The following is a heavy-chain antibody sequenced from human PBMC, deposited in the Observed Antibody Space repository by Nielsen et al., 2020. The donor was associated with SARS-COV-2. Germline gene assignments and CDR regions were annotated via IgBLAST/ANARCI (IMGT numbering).Heavy chain of an antibody. CDR3: AKDGVVRGDALDL. J-gene: IGHJ3*01. CDR2: VSASGGST. CDR1: GFTFNIYA. Sequence: GESLKISCAASGFTFNIYAMAWVRRAPGRGLQWVTGVSASGGSTNYTDSVKGRFSISRDNSKNTLFLQMHSLRVEDTALYYCAKDGVVRGDALDLWGQGTMVTVSS. V-gene: IGHV3-23*01. D-gene: IGHD3-10*01.